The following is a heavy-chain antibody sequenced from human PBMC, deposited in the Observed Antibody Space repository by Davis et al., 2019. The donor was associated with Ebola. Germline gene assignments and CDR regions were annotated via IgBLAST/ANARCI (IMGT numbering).Heavy chain of an antibody. J-gene: IGHJ4*02. CDR2: IYYSGST. Sequence: SETLSLTCTVSGGSISSYYWGWIRQPPGKGLEWIGSIYYSGSTYYNPSLKSRVTISVDTSKNQFSLKLSSVTAADTAVYYCARGPKRGWYFYYWGQGTLVTVSS. D-gene: IGHD6-19*01. CDR3: ARGPKRGWYFYY. CDR1: GGSISSYY. V-gene: IGHV4-39*01.